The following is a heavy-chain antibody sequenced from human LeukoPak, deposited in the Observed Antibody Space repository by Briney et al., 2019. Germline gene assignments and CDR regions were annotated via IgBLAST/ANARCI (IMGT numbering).Heavy chain of an antibody. CDR2: ISGSGGNT. CDR3: AKDVGWGERIYYFDY. J-gene: IGHJ4*02. Sequence: GGSLRLPCAASGFTFSNYAMSWVRQAPGKGLEWVSTISGSGGNTYYADSVKGRFTISRDNSKNTLYLQMNSLRAEDTAVYYCAKDVGWGERIYYFDYWGQGTLVTVSS. CDR1: GFTFSNYA. D-gene: IGHD3-16*01. V-gene: IGHV3-23*01.